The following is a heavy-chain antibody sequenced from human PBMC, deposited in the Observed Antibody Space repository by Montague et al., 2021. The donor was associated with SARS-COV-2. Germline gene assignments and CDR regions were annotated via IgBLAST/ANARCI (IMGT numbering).Heavy chain of an antibody. Sequence: TLSLTCSVSGGSMTSALYYWSWIRQRPGKGLEWIAYINSSGRTNYNSSLRSRLSISLDASNSQFSLKLSSVTAAATAVYYCARKDIALGYGVDAWGQGTTVTVSS. V-gene: IGHV4-31*03. J-gene: IGHJ6*02. CDR1: GGSMTSALYY. CDR2: INSSGRT. D-gene: IGHD5-12*01. CDR3: ARKDIALGYGVDA.